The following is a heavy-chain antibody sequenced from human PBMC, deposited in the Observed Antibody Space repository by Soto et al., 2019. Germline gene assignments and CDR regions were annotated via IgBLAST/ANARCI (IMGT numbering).Heavy chain of an antibody. CDR2: ISYDGSNK. CDR1: GFTFSSCV. D-gene: IGHD3-3*01. V-gene: IGHV3-30-3*01. Sequence: QPGGSLRLSCAASGFTFSSCVMDWVRQTPGKGLEWVALISYDGSNKYYADSVKGRFTISRDNFKNTLYLQMNSLRAEDTAVYYCARDKRDLRFLEWSYYFDYWGQGTLVTVS. CDR3: ARDKRDLRFLEWSYYFDY. J-gene: IGHJ4*02.